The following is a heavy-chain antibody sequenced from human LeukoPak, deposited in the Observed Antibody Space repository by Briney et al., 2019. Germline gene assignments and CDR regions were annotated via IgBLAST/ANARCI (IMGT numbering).Heavy chain of an antibody. D-gene: IGHD1-7*01. J-gene: IGHJ4*02. CDR3: AGTLPGSQNDH. CDR2: IHSRVTT. CDR1: GVAISDNY. Sequence: PSETLSLTCTVSGVAISDNYWSWTRQPPGEGLEWIAYIHSRVTTTYNPSPKSLVTISLYTSRNQFSLQLSSLSPPDTARYYCAGTLPGSQNDHWGQGILVTV. V-gene: IGHV4-59*03.